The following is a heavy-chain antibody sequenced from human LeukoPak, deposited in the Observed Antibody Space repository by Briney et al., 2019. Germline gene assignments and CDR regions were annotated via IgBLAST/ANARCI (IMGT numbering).Heavy chain of an antibody. J-gene: IGHJ4*02. V-gene: IGHV3-66*02. CDR1: GFTVSGNY. CDR3: AGRRVLDASFDY. CDR2: IYSSDNT. D-gene: IGHD3-16*01. Sequence: QPGGSLRLSCAASGFTVSGNYISWVRQAPGKGLEWVSVIYSSDNTYYIDSVKGRFTISRDNSKNTLYLQMNSLRAEDTAVYYCAGRRVLDASFDYWGQGTLVTVSS.